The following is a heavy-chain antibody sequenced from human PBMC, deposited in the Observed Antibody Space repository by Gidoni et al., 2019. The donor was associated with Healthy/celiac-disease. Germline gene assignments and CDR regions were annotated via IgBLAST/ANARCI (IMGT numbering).Heavy chain of an antibody. Sequence: QVQLVESGGGVVQPGRSLSISCAASGFTFSSYGMHWVRQAPGKGLEWVEVIWYDGSNKYYADSVKGRVTISRDNSKNTLYLQMNSLRAEETAVYYCARDPYYDILTGYLGDYGMDVWGQGTTVTVSS. J-gene: IGHJ6*02. CDR2: IWYDGSNK. CDR3: ARDPYYDILTGYLGDYGMDV. CDR1: GFTFSSYG. V-gene: IGHV3-33*01. D-gene: IGHD3-9*01.